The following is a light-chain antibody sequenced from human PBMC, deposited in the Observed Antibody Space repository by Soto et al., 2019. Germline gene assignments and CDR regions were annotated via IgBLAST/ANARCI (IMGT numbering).Light chain of an antibody. Sequence: QSALTQPASVSGSPGQSITISCTGTSGDVGGYNYVSWYQRHPGKTPKLIIYDVTNRPSGVSDRFSGFKSGNTAFLTISGFRAEDEGDYYCSSYISRTFVVFGGGTKVTVL. CDR2: DVT. CDR1: SGDVGGYNY. V-gene: IGLV2-14*01. CDR3: SSYISRTFVV. J-gene: IGLJ2*01.